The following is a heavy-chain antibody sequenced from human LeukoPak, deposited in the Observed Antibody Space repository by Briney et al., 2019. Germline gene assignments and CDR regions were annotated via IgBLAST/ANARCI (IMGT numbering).Heavy chain of an antibody. D-gene: IGHD3-10*01. CDR1: GFTFSTYA. Sequence: GGSLRLSCAAPGFTFSTYAMSWVRQAPGKGLEWVSTISGSGDSTFYADSVKGRFTISRDNSRNTLYLQMNSLRAEDTAIYYCASRGYGSGSYYTFDFWGQGTLVTVSS. CDR2: ISGSGDST. J-gene: IGHJ4*02. V-gene: IGHV3-23*01. CDR3: ASRGYGSGSYYTFDF.